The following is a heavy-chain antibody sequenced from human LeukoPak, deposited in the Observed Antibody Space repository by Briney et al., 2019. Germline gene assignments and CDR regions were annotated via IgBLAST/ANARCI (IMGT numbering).Heavy chain of an antibody. J-gene: IGHJ4*02. CDR2: ISYSGST. Sequence: SETLSLTCTVSGGSISSYYWSWVRQPPGKGLEWIGYISYSGSTNYNPSLKSRVTISVDTSKNQFSLKLSSVTAADTAVYYCAREYCSSTSCFFDYWGQGTLVTVSS. V-gene: IGHV4-59*01. D-gene: IGHD2-2*01. CDR3: AREYCSSTSCFFDY. CDR1: GGSISSYY.